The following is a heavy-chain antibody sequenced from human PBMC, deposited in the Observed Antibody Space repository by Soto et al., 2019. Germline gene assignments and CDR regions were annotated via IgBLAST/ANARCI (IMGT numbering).Heavy chain of an antibody. CDR2: ISYDGSNK. D-gene: IGHD1-1*01. CDR3: AKEDNGERLYYYYYGMDV. Sequence: GGSLRLSCAASGFTFSSYAMHWVRQAPGKGLEWVAVISYDGSNKYYADPVKGRFTISRDNSKNTLYLQMNSLRAEDTAVYYCAKEDNGERLYYYYYGMDVWGQGTTVTVSS. CDR1: GFTFSSYA. V-gene: IGHV3-30-3*01. J-gene: IGHJ6*02.